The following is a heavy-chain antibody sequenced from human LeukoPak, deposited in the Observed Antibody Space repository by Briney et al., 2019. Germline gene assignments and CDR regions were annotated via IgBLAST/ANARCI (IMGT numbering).Heavy chain of an antibody. Sequence: SGGSLRLSCAASAFTFSDYSMNWVRQAPGKGLEWVSYISGRSSTIYYADSVKGRFTISRDNAKNSMYLQMNSLGAEDTAVYYCARDRIKSGSYYFDYWGQGTLVTVSS. J-gene: IGHJ4*02. D-gene: IGHD1-26*01. CDR2: ISGRSSTI. V-gene: IGHV3-48*01. CDR3: ARDRIKSGSYYFDY. CDR1: AFTFSDYS.